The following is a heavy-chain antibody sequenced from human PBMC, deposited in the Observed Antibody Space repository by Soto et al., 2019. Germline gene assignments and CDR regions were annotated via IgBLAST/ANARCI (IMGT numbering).Heavy chain of an antibody. D-gene: IGHD3-10*01. CDR3: ATDRATMVRGAYYYYGMDV. J-gene: IGHJ6*02. CDR2: FDPEDGET. CDR1: GYTLTELS. Sequence: GASVKVSCKVSGYTLTELSMHWVRQAPGKGLEWMGGFDPEDGETIYAQKFQGRVTMTEDTSTDTAYMELSSLGSEDTAVYYCATDRATMVRGAYYYYGMDVWGQGTTVTVSS. V-gene: IGHV1-24*01.